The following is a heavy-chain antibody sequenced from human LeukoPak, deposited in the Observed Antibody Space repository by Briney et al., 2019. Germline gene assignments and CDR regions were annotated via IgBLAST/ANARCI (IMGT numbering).Heavy chain of an antibody. CDR2: ISGSGGST. J-gene: IGHJ4*02. Sequence: PGGSLRLPCAASGFTFSSYAMSWVRQAPGKGLEWVSAISGSGGSTYYADSVKGRFTISRDNSKNTLYLQMNSLRAEDTAVYYCAKDGGYSYGFSVDYWGQGTLVTVSS. CDR3: AKDGGYSYGFSVDY. D-gene: IGHD5-18*01. V-gene: IGHV3-23*01. CDR1: GFTFSSYA.